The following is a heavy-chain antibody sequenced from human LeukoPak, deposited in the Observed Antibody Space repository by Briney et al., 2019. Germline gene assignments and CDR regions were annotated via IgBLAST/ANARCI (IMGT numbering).Heavy chain of an antibody. V-gene: IGHV3-11*04. CDR2: ISSSGSTI. CDR3: AELGITMIGGV. D-gene: IGHD3-10*02. CDR1: DASFSGYF. J-gene: IGHJ6*04. Sequence: PSETLSLTCSFYDASFSGYFWTWIRQAPGKGLEWVSYISSSGSTIYYADSVKGRFTISRDNAKNSLYLQMNSLRAEDTAVYYCAELGITMIGGVWGKGTTVTISS.